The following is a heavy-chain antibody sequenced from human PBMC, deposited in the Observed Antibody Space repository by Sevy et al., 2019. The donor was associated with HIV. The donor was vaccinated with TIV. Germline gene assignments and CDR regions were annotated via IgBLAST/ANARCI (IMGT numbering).Heavy chain of an antibody. CDR3: AREVGGFNWRPYYFDS. J-gene: IGHJ4*02. D-gene: IGHD3-16*01. V-gene: IGHV3-7*01. CDR1: GFRFTDYW. Sequence: GGSLRLSCAASGFRFTDYWMSWVRQTPGKGLEWVATIKQDESEKYYVDSVKGRFVISRDNGKTSVSLQMNGLRVEDTALYYCAREVGGFNWRPYYFDSWGQGTLVTCSS. CDR2: IKQDESEK.